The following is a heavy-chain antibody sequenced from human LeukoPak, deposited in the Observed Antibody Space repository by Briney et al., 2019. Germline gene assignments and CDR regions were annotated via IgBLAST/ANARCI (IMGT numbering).Heavy chain of an antibody. J-gene: IGHJ4*02. Sequence: GGSLRLSCAASGFTFSSYAMSWVRQAPGKGLEWVSAISGSGGSTYYADSVKGRFTISRDNSKNTLYLQMNSLRAEDMAVYYCAKDRVIAVAGIGDYWGQGTLVTVSS. CDR1: GFTFSSYA. CDR3: AKDRVIAVAGIGDY. CDR2: ISGSGGST. V-gene: IGHV3-23*01. D-gene: IGHD6-19*01.